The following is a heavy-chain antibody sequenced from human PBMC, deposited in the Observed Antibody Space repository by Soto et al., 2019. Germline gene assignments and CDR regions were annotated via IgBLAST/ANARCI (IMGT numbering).Heavy chain of an antibody. J-gene: IGHJ4*02. CDR1: GASIKSGSW. V-gene: IGHV4-4*02. Sequence: QVQLQESGPGLVKPSETLSLTCAVSGASIKSGSWWSWVRQSPETGLEWIGEVSHGGRANYNPSLKSRVTISGDTSKFQFSLKLNCVTAANTAVYYCVSNGDYATAGYFFDYWCRGALVTVSS. D-gene: IGHD4-17*01. CDR2: VSHGGRA. CDR3: VSNGDYATAGYFFDY.